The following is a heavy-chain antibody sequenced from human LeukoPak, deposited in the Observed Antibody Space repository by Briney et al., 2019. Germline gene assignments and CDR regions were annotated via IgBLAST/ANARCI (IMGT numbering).Heavy chain of an antibody. CDR3: ARVGYYSSGPFDY. J-gene: IGHJ4*02. V-gene: IGHV4-39*07. D-gene: IGHD3-22*01. Sequence: SETLSLTCTVSGGSISSSSYYWGWIRQPPGKGLEWIGSIYYSGSTYYNPSLKSRVTISVDTSKNQFSLKLSSVTAADTAVYYCARVGYYSSGPFDYWGQGTLVTVSS. CDR1: GGSISSSSYY. CDR2: IYYSGST.